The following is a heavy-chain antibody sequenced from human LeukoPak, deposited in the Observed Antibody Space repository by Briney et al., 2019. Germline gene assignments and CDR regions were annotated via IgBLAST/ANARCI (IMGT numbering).Heavy chain of an antibody. CDR2: IYYSGST. CDR1: GGSISSGGYY. Sequence: SQTLSLTCTVSGGSISSGGYYWSWIRQHPGKGLEWIGYIYYSGSTYYNPSLKSRVTISVDTPKNQFSLKLSSVTAADTAVYYCARGAAAGTIDYWGQGTLVTVSS. V-gene: IGHV4-31*03. D-gene: IGHD6-13*01. J-gene: IGHJ4*02. CDR3: ARGAAAGTIDY.